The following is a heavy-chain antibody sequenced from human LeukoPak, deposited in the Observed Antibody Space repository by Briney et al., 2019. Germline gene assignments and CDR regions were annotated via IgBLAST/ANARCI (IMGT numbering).Heavy chain of an antibody. CDR3: ARDRKYYYHMDV. V-gene: IGHV4-61*02. CDR2: IYTSGST. J-gene: IGHJ6*03. CDR1: GGSISSGSYY. Sequence: SETLSLTCTVSGGSISSGSYYWSWIRQPAGKGLEWIGRIYTSGSTNYNPSLKSRVTISVDTSKNQFSLNLTSLTAADTAVYYCARDRKYYYHMDVWGKGTTVTVSS. D-gene: IGHD1-14*01.